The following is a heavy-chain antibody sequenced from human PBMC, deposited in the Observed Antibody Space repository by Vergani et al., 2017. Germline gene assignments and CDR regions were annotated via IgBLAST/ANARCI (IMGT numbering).Heavy chain of an antibody. V-gene: IGHV3-48*02. CDR3: ARTPYYGDGIPFDY. J-gene: IGHJ4*02. CDR1: GFTFSSYS. D-gene: IGHD4-17*01. Sequence: EVQLVESGGGLVQPGGSLRLSCAASGFTFSSYSMNWVRQAPGKGLEWVSYISSSSSTIYYADSVKGRFTISRDNAKNSLYLQMNSLRDEDTAVYYCARTPYYGDGIPFDYWGQGTLVTVSS. CDR2: ISSSSSTI.